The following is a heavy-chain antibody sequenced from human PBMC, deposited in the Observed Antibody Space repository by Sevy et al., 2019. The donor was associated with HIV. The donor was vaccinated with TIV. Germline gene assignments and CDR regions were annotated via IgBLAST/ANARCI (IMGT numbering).Heavy chain of an antibody. J-gene: IGHJ4*02. CDR2: LSFGCGEI. D-gene: IGHD2-8*01. Sequence: GGSLRLSCAASGFTFSKYSMSWVHQPPGKGLEWVSTLSFGCGEINYADSVKGRFTISRDNSKSSVYLQMNNLRPVDTAVYYCAREGCTKPHDYWGQGTLVTVSS. V-gene: IGHV3-23*01. CDR3: AREGCTKPHDY. CDR1: GFTFSKYS.